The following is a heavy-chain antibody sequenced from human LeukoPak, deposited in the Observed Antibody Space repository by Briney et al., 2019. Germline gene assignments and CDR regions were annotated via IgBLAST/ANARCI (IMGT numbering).Heavy chain of an antibody. CDR1: GYTFTNYY. CDR2: INPSSGST. J-gene: IGHJ4*02. V-gene: IGHV1-46*01. D-gene: IGHD2-15*01. CDR3: ARENSGGWYYFDY. Sequence: GASVKVSCKASGYTFTNYYIHWGRQAPGQGLEWMGIINPSSGSTTYAQKFQGRVTMTRDTSTSTVIMELSSLRSEDTAVFFCARENSGGWYYFDYWGQGTLVTVSS.